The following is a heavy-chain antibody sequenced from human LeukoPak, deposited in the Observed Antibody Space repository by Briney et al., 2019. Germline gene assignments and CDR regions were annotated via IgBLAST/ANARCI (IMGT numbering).Heavy chain of an antibody. D-gene: IGHD3-10*01. V-gene: IGHV1-18*01. CDR1: GYTFTNNA. CDR3: ARGGSGAYCPRF. CDR2: IGTYSGNK. Sequence: ASVKVSCKTSGYTFTNNAITWVRQAPGQGLEWMGWIGTYSGNKNLAQKFQGRVTMTTDTPTSTAYMELKSLRADDTAVYFCARGGSGAYCPRFWGQGNLVIVSS. J-gene: IGHJ4*02.